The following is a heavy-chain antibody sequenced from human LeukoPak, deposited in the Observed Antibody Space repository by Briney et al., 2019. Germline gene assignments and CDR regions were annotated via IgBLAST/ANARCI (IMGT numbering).Heavy chain of an antibody. J-gene: IGHJ6*03. D-gene: IGHD1-26*01. CDR3: AKGRGAATYYYYYMDV. Sequence: PGGSLTLSCAVSGFTFSDYGRHWVRQAPGKGLEWGALIWYGGSNKYYADSGKGRFTISRDNTKNTPYLQMNTLTAEDTAVYYCAKGRGAATYYYYYMDVWGKGTTVTVYS. V-gene: IGHV3-33*06. CDR1: GFTFSDYG. CDR2: IWYGGSNK.